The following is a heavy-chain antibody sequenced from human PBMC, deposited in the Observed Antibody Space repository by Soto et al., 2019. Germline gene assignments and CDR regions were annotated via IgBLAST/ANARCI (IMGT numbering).Heavy chain of an antibody. D-gene: IGHD1-26*01. CDR1: GASLLSSY. CDR3: AKGWDVKYFVH. J-gene: IGHJ4*02. Sequence: VQLQESGPGLVKPSETLSLSCDVSGASLLSSYWSWVRQPAGKGLEWIGHIFSSGRTSYNPSLKSRVTMPIGTPNNNFSLNLESVTAADTAVYYCAKGWDVKYFVHWGQGARVTVSS. CDR2: IFSSGRT. V-gene: IGHV4-4*07.